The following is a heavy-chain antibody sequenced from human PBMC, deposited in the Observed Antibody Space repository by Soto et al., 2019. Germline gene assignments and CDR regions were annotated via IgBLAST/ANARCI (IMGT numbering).Heavy chain of an antibody. D-gene: IGHD6-13*01. V-gene: IGHV5-51*01. CDR3: ARQSSKWYTSMDV. J-gene: IGHJ6*02. CDR1: GYSFTSYY. CDR2: IYPGDSDA. Sequence: PGESLKISCKVSGYSFTSYYIGWVRQMPGKGLEWMGVIYPGDSDARYSPSFQGQVTISADKSVNTAYLQWSSLKASDTAMYYCARQSSKWYTSMDVWGQGTTVTVSS.